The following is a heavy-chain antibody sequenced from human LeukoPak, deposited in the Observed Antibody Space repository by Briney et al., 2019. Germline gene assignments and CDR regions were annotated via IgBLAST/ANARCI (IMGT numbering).Heavy chain of an antibody. V-gene: IGHV3-21*01. CDR1: GFTFSSYS. CDR2: ITSSSSYI. Sequence: GGSLRLSCAASGFTFSSYSMNWVRQAPEKGLEWVSSITSSSSYIYYADSVKGRFTISRDNAKNSLYLQMNSLRAEDTAVYYCARVSMIVVVNDAFDIWGQGTMVTVSS. CDR3: ARVSMIVVVNDAFDI. J-gene: IGHJ3*02. D-gene: IGHD3-22*01.